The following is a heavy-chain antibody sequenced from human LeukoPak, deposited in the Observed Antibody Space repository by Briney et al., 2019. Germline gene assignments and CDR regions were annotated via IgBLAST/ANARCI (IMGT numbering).Heavy chain of an antibody. CDR1: GGSFSGYY. V-gene: IGHV4-34*01. CDR3: ARDAAAAGFDY. J-gene: IGHJ4*02. D-gene: IGHD6-13*01. Sequence: SETLSLTCAVYGGSFSGYYWSWIRQPPGKGLEWIGEINHSGSTNYNPSLKSRVTISVDTSKNQFSLKLSSVTAADTAVYYCARDAAAAGFDYWGQGTLVTVSS. CDR2: INHSGST.